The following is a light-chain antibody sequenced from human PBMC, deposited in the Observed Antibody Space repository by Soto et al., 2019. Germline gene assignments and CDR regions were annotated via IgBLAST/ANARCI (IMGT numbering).Light chain of an antibody. CDR1: QSVSRY. J-gene: IGKJ4*01. V-gene: IGKV3-11*01. Sequence: EIVLTQSPATLSLSPGERATLSCRASQSVSRYLDWCQQKPGQAPRLLIYKASNRATGIPARFSGSGSGTDFTLTISSLEPEDFAVYYCQQRSNWPPTLTFGGGTKIEIK. CDR2: KAS. CDR3: QQRSNWPPTLT.